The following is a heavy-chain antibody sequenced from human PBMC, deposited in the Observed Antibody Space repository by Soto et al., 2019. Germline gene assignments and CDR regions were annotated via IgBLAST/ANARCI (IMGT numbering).Heavy chain of an antibody. CDR1: GGSNSSYY. CDR2: IYYSGST. J-gene: IGHJ5*02. V-gene: IGHV4-59*01. D-gene: IGHD3-10*01. CDR3: ARWYYYGSGSYFGFDP. Sequence: SETLSLTCTVSGGSNSSYYWGWIRQPPGKGREWIGYIYYSGSTNYNPSLKSRVTISVDTSKNQFSLKLSSVTAAETAVYYCARWYYYGSGSYFGFDPWGQGTLVTVSS.